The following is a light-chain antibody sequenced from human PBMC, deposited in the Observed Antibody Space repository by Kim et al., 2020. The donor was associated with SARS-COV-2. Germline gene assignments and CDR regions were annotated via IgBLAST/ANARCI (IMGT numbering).Light chain of an antibody. V-gene: IGLV3-1*01. CDR3: QAWDSSTAV. CDR2: QDS. J-gene: IGLJ2*01. CDR1: KLGDKY. Sequence: VSPGQTASITCSGDKLGDKYACWYQQKPGQAPVLVIYQDSKRPSGIPERFSGSNSGNTATLTISGTQAMDEADYYCQAWDSSTAVFGGGTQLTVL.